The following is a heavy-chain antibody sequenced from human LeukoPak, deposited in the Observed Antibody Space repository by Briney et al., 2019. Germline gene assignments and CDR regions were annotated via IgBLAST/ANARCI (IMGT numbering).Heavy chain of an antibody. Sequence: PSETLSLTCTVSGGSISSGSYYWSWIRQPAGKGLEWIGRIYTSGSTNYNPSLKSRVTISVDTSKNQFSLKLSSVTAADTAVYYCARGEGYGDYYFDYWGQGTLVTVSS. V-gene: IGHV4-61*02. CDR2: IYTSGST. CDR1: GGSISSGSYY. D-gene: IGHD4-17*01. CDR3: ARGEGYGDYYFDY. J-gene: IGHJ4*02.